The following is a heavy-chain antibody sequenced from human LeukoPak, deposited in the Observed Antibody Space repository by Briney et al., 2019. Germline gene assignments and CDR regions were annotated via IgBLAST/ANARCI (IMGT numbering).Heavy chain of an antibody. V-gene: IGHV4-31*03. CDR2: IYYSGST. Sequence: PSETLSLTCTVSGGSISSGGYYWSWIRQHPGKGLEWIGYIYYSGSTYYNPSLKSRVTISVDTSKNQFSLKLSSVTAADTAVYYCASTYLYSGYDLYYYYGMDVWGQGTTVTVSS. D-gene: IGHD5-12*01. CDR1: GGSISSGGYY. J-gene: IGHJ6*02. CDR3: ASTYLYSGYDLYYYYGMDV.